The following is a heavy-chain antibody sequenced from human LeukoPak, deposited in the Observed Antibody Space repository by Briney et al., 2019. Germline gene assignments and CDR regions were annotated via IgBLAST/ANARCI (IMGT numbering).Heavy chain of an antibody. D-gene: IGHD6-13*01. Sequence: SGTLYLTCAVSGGSISRGNWWSWVRQPPGKGPEWIGEIYHSGSTNYNPSLKSRVTISVDTSKNQFSLKLSSVTAADTAVYYCAKKAAASAADYWGQGTLATVSS. CDR3: AKKAAASAADY. CDR1: GGSISRGNW. V-gene: IGHV4-4*02. CDR2: IYHSGST. J-gene: IGHJ4*02.